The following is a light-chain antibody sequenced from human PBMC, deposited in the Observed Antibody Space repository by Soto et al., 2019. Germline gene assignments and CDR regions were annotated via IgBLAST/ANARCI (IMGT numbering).Light chain of an antibody. CDR3: SSYTSSSTIV. CDR1: STDVGAYNY. V-gene: IGLV2-8*01. CDR2: EVT. J-gene: IGLJ1*01. Sequence: QSVLTQPPSASGSPGQSVTISCTGTSTDVGAYNYVSWYQQRPGKAPKLMIFEVTKRPSGVPDRFSGSKSGNTASLTVSGVQADDEADYYCSSYTSSSTIVFGTGTKVTVL.